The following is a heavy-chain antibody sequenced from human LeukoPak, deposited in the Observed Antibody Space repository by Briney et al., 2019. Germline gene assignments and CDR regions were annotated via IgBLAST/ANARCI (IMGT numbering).Heavy chain of an antibody. D-gene: IGHD6-19*01. J-gene: IGHJ4*02. CDR2: INGSGSAI. CDR3: AREESRESSGWYVFDY. V-gene: IGHV3-11*01. Sequence: GGSPILSCSTSAFTFSDSYMSWIRLASGQGLVWVSYINGSGSAIYYADSVKGRFTICSSNAKNSLYLQLNGLRGEDTAVYYCAREESRESSGWYVFDYWGQGTLVTVSS. CDR1: AFTFSDSY.